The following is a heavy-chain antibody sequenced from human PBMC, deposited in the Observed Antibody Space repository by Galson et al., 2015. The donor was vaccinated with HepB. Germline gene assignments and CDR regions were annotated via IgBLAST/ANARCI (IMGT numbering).Heavy chain of an antibody. CDR3: ARFIAAAGTPYFDY. Sequence: QSGAEVKKPGESLKISCKGSGYSFTNYWISWVRQMPGKGLEWMGRIDPSDSYTNYSPSFRGHVTISSDKSISTAYLQWSSLKASDTAMYYCARFIAAAGTPYFDYWGQGTLVTVSS. V-gene: IGHV5-10-1*01. CDR2: IDPSDSYT. D-gene: IGHD6-13*01. J-gene: IGHJ4*02. CDR1: GYSFTNYW.